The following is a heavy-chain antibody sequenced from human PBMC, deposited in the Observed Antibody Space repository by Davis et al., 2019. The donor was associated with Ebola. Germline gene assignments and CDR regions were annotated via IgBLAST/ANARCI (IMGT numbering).Heavy chain of an antibody. CDR2: IYYSGST. Sequence: PSETLSLTCTVSGGSISSSSYYWGWIRQPPGKGLEWIGSIYYSGSTYYNPSLKSRVTISVDTSKNQFSLKLSSVTAADTAVYYCARRFGSGWLQPYFDYWGQGTLVTVSS. V-gene: IGHV4-39*01. CDR3: ARRFGSGWLQPYFDY. CDR1: GGSISSSSYY. J-gene: IGHJ4*02. D-gene: IGHD3-10*01.